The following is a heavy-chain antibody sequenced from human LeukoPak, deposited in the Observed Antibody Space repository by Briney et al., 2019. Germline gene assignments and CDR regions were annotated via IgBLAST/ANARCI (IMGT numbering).Heavy chain of an antibody. CDR2: IYSGGST. Sequence: PGGSLRLSCAASGFTVSSNYMSWVRQAPGKGLEWVSVIYSGGSTYYADSVKGRFTISRGNSKNTLYLQMNSLRAEDTAVYYCASSTPYGWFDPWGQGTLVTVSS. J-gene: IGHJ5*02. CDR1: GFTVSSNY. V-gene: IGHV3-53*01. D-gene: IGHD2/OR15-2a*01. CDR3: ASSTPYGWFDP.